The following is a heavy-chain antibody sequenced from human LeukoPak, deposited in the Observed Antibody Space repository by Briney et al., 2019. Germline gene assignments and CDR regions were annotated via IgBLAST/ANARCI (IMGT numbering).Heavy chain of an antibody. CDR3: ARTAEGGYTYNYFYYYYMDV. J-gene: IGHJ6*03. Sequence: AGTLSLTCTVSGGSISSYYWSWIRQPPGKGLEWIGYIYYSGSTNYNPSLKSRVTISVDTSKNQFSLKLSSVTAADTAVYYCARTAEGGYTYNYFYYYYMDVWGKGTTVTISS. V-gene: IGHV4-59*01. CDR1: GGSISSYY. CDR2: IYYSGST. D-gene: IGHD5-18*01.